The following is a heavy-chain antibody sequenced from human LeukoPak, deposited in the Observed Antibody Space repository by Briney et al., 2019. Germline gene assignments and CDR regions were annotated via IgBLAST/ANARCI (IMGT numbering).Heavy chain of an antibody. CDR3: TGASLVISSVAALPRFLLY. D-gene: IGHD6-6*01. CDR2: INPISGGT. V-gene: IGHV1-2*06. CDR1: GYTFTVNY. J-gene: IGHJ4*02. Sequence: ASVQGSCKXSGYTFTVNYMHWVQQAPGQGLEWMGRINPISGGTNYSQKFQGRVTMTSDTSIRTAYMAMSRLGSGDMTAFCCTGASLVISSVAALPRFLLYWGQGTLVTVSS.